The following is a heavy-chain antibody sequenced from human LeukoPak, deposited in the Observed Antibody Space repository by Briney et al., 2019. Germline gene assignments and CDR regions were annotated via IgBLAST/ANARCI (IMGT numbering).Heavy chain of an antibody. D-gene: IGHD5-18*01. CDR2: ISTSSSYI. Sequence: GGSLRLSCAASGFTFSSHSMNWVRQAPGKGLEWVSSISTSSSYIYHADSVKGRFTISRDNARNSMSLEMNSLRAEDTAVYYCARDSYGPGYWGQGNMVTVSS. CDR3: ARDSYGPGY. J-gene: IGHJ4*02. CDR1: GFTFSSHS. V-gene: IGHV3-21*01.